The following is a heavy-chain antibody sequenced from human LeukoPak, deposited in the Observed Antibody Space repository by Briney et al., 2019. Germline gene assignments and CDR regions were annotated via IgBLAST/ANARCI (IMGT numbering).Heavy chain of an antibody. CDR1: GFTFSSYS. D-gene: IGHD3-10*01. CDR2: ISSSSSYI. V-gene: IGHV3-21*01. Sequence: PGGSLRLSCAASGFTFSSYSMNWVRQAPGKGLEWVSSISSSSSYIYYADSVKGRFTISRDNAKNSLYLQMNSLRAEDTAVYYCARVFEYGSGSYIFPYYFDYWGQGTLVTVSS. CDR3: ARVFEYGSGSYIFPYYFDY. J-gene: IGHJ4*02.